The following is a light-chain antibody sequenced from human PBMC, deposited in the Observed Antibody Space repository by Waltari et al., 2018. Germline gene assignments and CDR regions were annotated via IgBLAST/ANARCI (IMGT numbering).Light chain of an antibody. V-gene: IGKV3-20*01. CDR1: QSVTSNY. CDR2: GAS. J-gene: IGKJ5*01. Sequence: EIVLTQSPGTLSLSPGERATLSCRASQSVTSNYLVWYQQKPGQAPRLLIYGASSRATGIPDRFSSSGSGTDFTLTISRLEPEDFAVYYCQQYGSSSTFGQGTRLEIK. CDR3: QQYGSSST.